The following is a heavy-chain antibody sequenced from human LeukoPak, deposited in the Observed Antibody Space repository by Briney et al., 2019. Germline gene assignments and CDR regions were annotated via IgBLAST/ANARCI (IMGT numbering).Heavy chain of an antibody. V-gene: IGHV3-74*01. CDR3: AKAPYCPNDVCRYFDY. D-gene: IGHD2-8*01. CDR1: GFTFSSYW. J-gene: IGHJ4*02. Sequence: GGSLRLSCAASGFTFSSYWMHWVRQAPGKGPVWVSRVDVHGQGTACADSVKGRFTISRDNSRSTVFLQMSSLRAEDTAVYYCAKAPYCPNDVCRYFDYWGQGILVTVSS. CDR2: VDVHGQGT.